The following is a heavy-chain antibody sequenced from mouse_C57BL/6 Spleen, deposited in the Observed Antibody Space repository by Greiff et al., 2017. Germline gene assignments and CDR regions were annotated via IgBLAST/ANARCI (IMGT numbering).Heavy chain of an antibody. Sequence: EVKLVESGGGLVKPGGSLKLSCAASGFTFSDYGMHWVRQAPEKGLEWVAYISSGSSTIYYADTVKGRFTISRDNAKNTLLLQMTSLRSEDTAMYYCARNFFITTVVDSLDYWGQGTTLTVSS. D-gene: IGHD1-1*01. J-gene: IGHJ2*01. CDR2: ISSGSSTI. CDR3: ARNFFITTVVDSLDY. CDR1: GFTFSDYG. V-gene: IGHV5-17*01.